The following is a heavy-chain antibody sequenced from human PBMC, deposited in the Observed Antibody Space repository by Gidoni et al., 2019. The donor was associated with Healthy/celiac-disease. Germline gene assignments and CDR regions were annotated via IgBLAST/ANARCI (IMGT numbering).Heavy chain of an antibody. CDR1: GFTFSSYG. D-gene: IGHD6-19*01. V-gene: IGHV3-30*18. CDR3: AKDRIAVAGTDY. Sequence: QVQLVESGGGVVQPGRSLRLPCAASGFTFSSYGMHWVRQDPGKGLEWVAVISYDGSNKYYADSVKGRFTISRDNSKNTLYLQMNSLRAEDTAVYYCAKDRIAVAGTDYWGQGTLVTVSS. J-gene: IGHJ4*02. CDR2: ISYDGSNK.